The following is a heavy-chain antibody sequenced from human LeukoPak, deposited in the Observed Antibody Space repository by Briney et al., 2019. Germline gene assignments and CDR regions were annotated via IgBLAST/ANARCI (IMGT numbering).Heavy chain of an antibody. Sequence: QPGGSLRLSFAASGFIFNNYVMHWGRQAPGKGLEYFLAISGNGGSTYYANSVKGRFTISRANSKNTLYLQMGSLRAEDMAVYYCAREVIAAPARPFDYWGQGTLVTVSS. J-gene: IGHJ4*02. V-gene: IGHV3-64*01. D-gene: IGHD6-13*01. CDR3: AREVIAAPARPFDY. CDR2: ISGNGGST. CDR1: GFIFNNYV.